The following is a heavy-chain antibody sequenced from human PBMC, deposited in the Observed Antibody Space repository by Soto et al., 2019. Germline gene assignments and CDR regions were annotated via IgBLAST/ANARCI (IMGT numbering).Heavy chain of an antibody. D-gene: IGHD4-17*01. V-gene: IGHV1-69*12. Sequence: QVQLVQSGAEVKKPGSSVKVSCKASGGTFSSYAISWVRQAPGQGLDWMGGIIPIFGTANYAQKFQGRVTITADESTSTAYMELSSLRAEDMAVYYCARRATVTKMPGWFDPWGQGTLVTVSS. CDR2: IIPIFGTA. J-gene: IGHJ5*02. CDR3: ARRATVTKMPGWFDP. CDR1: GGTFSSYA.